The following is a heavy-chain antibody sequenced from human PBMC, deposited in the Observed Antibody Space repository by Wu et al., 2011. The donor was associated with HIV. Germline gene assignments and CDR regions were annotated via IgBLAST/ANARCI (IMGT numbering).Heavy chain of an antibody. D-gene: IGHD6-13*01. CDR3: ARTGYSSSWLSPPEDYFDY. CDR1: GYTFTSYG. Sequence: QVQLVQSGAEVKKPGASVKVSCEASGYTFTSYGISWVRQAPGQGLEWMGWISVNGNTNYAQNLQGRVTLTTDTSMSTAYLNLRSLRSDDTAVYYCARTGYSSSWLSPPEDYFDYWGQGTLVTVSS. V-gene: IGHV1-18*01. J-gene: IGHJ4*02. CDR2: ISVNGNT.